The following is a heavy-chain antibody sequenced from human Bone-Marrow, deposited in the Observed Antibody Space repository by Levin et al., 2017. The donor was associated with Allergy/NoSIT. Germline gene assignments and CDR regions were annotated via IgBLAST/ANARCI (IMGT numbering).Heavy chain of an antibody. CDR2: INPNSGGT. J-gene: IGHJ6*02. CDR3: ARDRVTWFGEYAIYYYYGMDV. V-gene: IGHV1-2*04. Sequence: ASVKVSCKASGYTFTGYYMHWVRQAPGQGLEWMGWINPNSGGTNYAQKFQGWVTMTRDTSISTASMELSRLRSDDTAVYYCARDRVTWFGEYAIYYYYGMDVWGQGTTVTVSS. D-gene: IGHD3-10*01. CDR1: GYTFTGYY.